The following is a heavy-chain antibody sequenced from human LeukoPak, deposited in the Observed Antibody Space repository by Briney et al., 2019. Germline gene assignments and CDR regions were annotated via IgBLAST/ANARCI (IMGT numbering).Heavy chain of an antibody. D-gene: IGHD3-22*01. J-gene: IGHJ4*02. CDR3: ALVESDDSSSYYRQKVYLDF. CDR1: GSTFTGYY. Sequence: ASVKVSCKASGSTFTGYYIHWVRQAPGQGLEWMGWINPNSGGTNYAQNFQGRVFMTRDMSISTAYMELSRLKSDDTAVYYCALVESDDSSSYYRQKVYLDFWGQGTLVTVSS. CDR2: INPNSGGT. V-gene: IGHV1-2*02.